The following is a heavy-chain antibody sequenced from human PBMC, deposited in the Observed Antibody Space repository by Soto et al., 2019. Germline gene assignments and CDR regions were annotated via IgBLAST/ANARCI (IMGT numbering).Heavy chain of an antibody. CDR1: GFTFSSYA. J-gene: IGHJ4*02. CDR3: AKGAGSGSYFYPGYFDY. Sequence: GGSLRLSCAASGFTFSSYAMSWVRQAPGKGLEWVSAISGSGGSTYYADSVKGRFTISRDNSKNTLYLQMNSLRAEDTAVYYCAKGAGSGSYFYPGYFDYWGQGTLVTVSS. D-gene: IGHD1-26*01. V-gene: IGHV3-23*01. CDR2: ISGSGGST.